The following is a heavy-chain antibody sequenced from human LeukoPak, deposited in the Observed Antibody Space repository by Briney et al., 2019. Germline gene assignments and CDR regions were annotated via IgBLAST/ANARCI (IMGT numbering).Heavy chain of an antibody. Sequence: SETLSLTCTVSGGSVSSGSYYWSWIRQPPGTGLVWIGYIYYSGSTNYNPSLKSRVTISVDTSKNQFSLKLSSVTAADTAVYYRARTRISHDAFDIWGQGTMVTVSS. V-gene: IGHV4-61*01. CDR2: IYYSGST. J-gene: IGHJ3*02. CDR1: GGSVSSGSYY. CDR3: ARTRISHDAFDI. D-gene: IGHD2-15*01.